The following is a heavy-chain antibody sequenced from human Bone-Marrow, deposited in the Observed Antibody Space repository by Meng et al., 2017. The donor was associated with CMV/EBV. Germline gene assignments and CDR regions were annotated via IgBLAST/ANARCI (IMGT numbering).Heavy chain of an antibody. CDR3: ARNPVTNRRGSHFDY. J-gene: IGHJ4*02. D-gene: IGHD4-17*01. V-gene: IGHV3-7*01. CDR2: IKQDGSEK. Sequence: GESLKISCAASGFTFSSYAMSWVRQAPGKGLEWVDDIKQDGSEKYYVDSVKGRFTISRDNANNSLYLQMNSLRAEDTAVYYCARNPVTNRRGSHFDYWGQGTLVTVSS. CDR1: GFTFSSYA.